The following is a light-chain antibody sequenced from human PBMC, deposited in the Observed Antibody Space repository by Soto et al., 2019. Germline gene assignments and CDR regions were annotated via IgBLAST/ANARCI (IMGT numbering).Light chain of an antibody. CDR2: KAS. J-gene: IGKJ1*01. Sequence: DIQMTQSPSTLSASVGERVTITCRASQSIGRMLAWYQQKPGKAPDLLIYKASRLQTGVPSRFSGSGSGTDFTLTISSLQPEDFATYYCLQDYSYPWTFGQGTKVDI. CDR3: LQDYSYPWT. V-gene: IGKV1-5*03. CDR1: QSIGRM.